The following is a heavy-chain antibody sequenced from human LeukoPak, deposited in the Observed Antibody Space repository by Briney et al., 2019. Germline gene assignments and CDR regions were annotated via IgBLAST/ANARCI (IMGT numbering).Heavy chain of an antibody. CDR2: IYHSGST. J-gene: IGHJ4*02. CDR1: GGSISSGGYS. CDR3: ARAYGGNFDY. V-gene: IGHV4-30-2*01. D-gene: IGHD4-23*01. Sequence: SETLSLTCAVSGGSISSGGYSWSWIRQPPGKGLEWIGYIYHSGSTYYNPSLKSRVTISVDRSKNQFSLKLSSVTAADTAVYYCARAYGGNFDYWGQGTLVTVSS.